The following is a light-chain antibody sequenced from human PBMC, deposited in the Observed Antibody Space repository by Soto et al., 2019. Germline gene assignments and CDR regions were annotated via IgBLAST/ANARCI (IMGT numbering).Light chain of an antibody. V-gene: IGLV2-14*01. CDR2: EVS. Sequence: QSALTQPASVSGSPGQSITISCTGTSGDVGGYNYVSWYQQHPGKAPKVMIYEVSDRPSGVSIRFSGSKSGNTASLTIPGLQAEDEADYYCSSYTTSSTLVFGGGTKLTVL. CDR1: SGDVGGYNY. CDR3: SSYTTSSTLV. J-gene: IGLJ2*01.